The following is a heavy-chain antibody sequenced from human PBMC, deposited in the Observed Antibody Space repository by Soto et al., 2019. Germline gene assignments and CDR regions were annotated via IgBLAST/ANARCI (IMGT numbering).Heavy chain of an antibody. J-gene: IGHJ5*01. CDR2: ISSSSTTK. V-gene: IGHV3-48*01. CDR3: ARLIGNSWLDS. Sequence: GGSLRLSCAASGFTFSSYSMNWVRQAPGKGLEWVSYISSSSTTKYYADSVKGRFTISRDNAKNSLYLQLNSVTPDDTAVYYCARLIGNSWLDSWGQGTLVTVSS. D-gene: IGHD3-16*01. CDR1: GFTFSSYS.